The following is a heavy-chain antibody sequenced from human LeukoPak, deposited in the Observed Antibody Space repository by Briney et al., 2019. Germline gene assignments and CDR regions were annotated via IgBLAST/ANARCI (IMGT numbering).Heavy chain of an antibody. D-gene: IGHD6-19*01. CDR2: SRNKAKSYTT. J-gene: IGHJ4*02. V-gene: IGHV3-72*01. Sequence: GALRLSCAVSGFTFSDHFLDWVRQAPGKGLEWVGRSRNKAKSYTTEYAASVKGRFTISRDDSKKSLYLQMNSLKTEDTAVYYCVRVGSVAGSDYLDYWGRGTLVTVSS. CDR3: VRVGSVAGSDYLDY. CDR1: GFTFSDHF.